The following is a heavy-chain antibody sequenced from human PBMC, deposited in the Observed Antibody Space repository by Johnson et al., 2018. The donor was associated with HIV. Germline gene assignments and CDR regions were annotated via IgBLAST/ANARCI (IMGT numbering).Heavy chain of an antibody. V-gene: IGHV3-30*03. CDR2: ISYDGRDK. CDR1: GFTFSSYG. Sequence: VQLVESGGGVVQPGRSLRLSCTASGFTFSSYGMHWVRQAPGKGLEWVAVISYDGRDKYYANSVKGRFTISRDNSKNTLYLQMDSLRTEDTAVYYCARDVGAFDIWGQGTMVTVSS. CDR3: ARDVGAFDI. J-gene: IGHJ3*02.